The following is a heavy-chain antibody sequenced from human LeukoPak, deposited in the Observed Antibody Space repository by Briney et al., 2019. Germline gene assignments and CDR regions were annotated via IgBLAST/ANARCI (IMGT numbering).Heavy chain of an antibody. CDR1: GFTFKNYA. CDR3: ARDTPFGGY. D-gene: IGHD3-16*01. V-gene: IGHV3-23*01. CDR2: ISGDAVTS. Sequence: GGSLRLSCAASGFTFKNYAMNWVRQSPGQGLEWVSTISGDAVTSWYADSVKGRFTVSRDNSKNIVFLQMNNLRAEDTAVYYCARDTPFGGYWGQGTLVTVSS. J-gene: IGHJ4*02.